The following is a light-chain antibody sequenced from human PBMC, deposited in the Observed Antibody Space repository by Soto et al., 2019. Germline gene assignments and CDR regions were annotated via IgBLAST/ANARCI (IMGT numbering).Light chain of an antibody. CDR2: DAS. CDR3: QQFSSYPLT. J-gene: IGKJ4*01. Sequence: EFVLTQSPGTLSLSPGERATLSCRASQTVRNNYLAWYQQKPGQAPRLLIYDASSRATGIPDRFSGGGSGTDFTLTIRRMETEDFAVYYCQQFSSYPLTFGQGTKVDIK. CDR1: QTVRNNY. V-gene: IGKV3-20*01.